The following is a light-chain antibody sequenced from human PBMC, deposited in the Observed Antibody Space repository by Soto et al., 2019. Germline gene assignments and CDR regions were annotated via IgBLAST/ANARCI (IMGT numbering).Light chain of an antibody. J-gene: IGLJ2*01. CDR2: SDN. CDR3: AAWDVSLVV. V-gene: IGLV1-44*01. CDR1: SSNIGTNT. Sequence: QSVLTQPPSASGTPGQRVTISCSGSSSNIGTNTVIWYQQLPGAAPKLPIYSDNQRPSGVPDRFAGSKSSTFASLAISGLQSEDEADYYCAAWDVSLVVFGGETKLTVL.